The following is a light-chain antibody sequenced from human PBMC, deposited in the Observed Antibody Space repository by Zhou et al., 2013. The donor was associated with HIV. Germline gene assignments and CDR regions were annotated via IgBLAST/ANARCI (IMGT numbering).Light chain of an antibody. V-gene: IGKV3-11*01. J-gene: IGKJ1*01. CDR3: QQRSNWPSWT. CDR1: QSVRTY. CDR2: DAS. Sequence: EIVLTQSPATLSLSPGERATLSCRASQSVRTYLAWYQQRPGQAPRLLIYDASNRATGIPARFSGSGSGTDFTLTISSLEPEDFAVYYCQQRSNWPSWTFGQGTKVE.